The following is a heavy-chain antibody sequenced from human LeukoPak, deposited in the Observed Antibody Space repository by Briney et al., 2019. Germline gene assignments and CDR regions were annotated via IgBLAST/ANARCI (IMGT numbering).Heavy chain of an antibody. D-gene: IGHD3-10*01. J-gene: IGHJ3*02. CDR1: GFTFSSYS. CDR3: ARIGVEGWFGELSAFDI. V-gene: IGHV3-21*01. Sequence: GGSLRLSCAASGFTFSSYSMNWVRQAPGKGLEWVSSISSSSSYIYYADSVKGRFTISRDNAKNSLYLQMNSLRAEDTAVYYCARIGVEGWFGELSAFDIWGQGTMVTVSS. CDR2: ISSSSSYI.